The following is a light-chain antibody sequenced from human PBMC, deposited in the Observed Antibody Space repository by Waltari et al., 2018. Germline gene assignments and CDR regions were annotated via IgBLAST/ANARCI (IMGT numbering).Light chain of an antibody. Sequence: QSALTQPAPVSGSPGQSITISCTGTSSDVGGYHYVSWYQHHPGKAPKLMIYEVSNRPAGVSNRFAGSKWGNTASLTIAGSQAEDEADYYSSSYKSSSTVVFGGGTKLTVL. CDR1: SSDVGGYHY. J-gene: IGLJ2*01. CDR3: SSYKSSSTVV. V-gene: IGLV2-14*01. CDR2: EVS.